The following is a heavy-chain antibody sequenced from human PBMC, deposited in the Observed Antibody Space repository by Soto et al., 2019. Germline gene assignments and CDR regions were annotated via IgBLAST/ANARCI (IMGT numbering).Heavy chain of an antibody. CDR1: GYSISSGYY. CDR3: ARVDNIVAVKWFDP. Sequence: SETLSLTCAVSGYSISSGYYWGWIRQPPGKGLEWIGSVHYSGSTYYNPSLKSRVTISIDTSKNQISLKLTSVTAADTAVYYCARVDNIVAVKWFDPWGQGTLVTVSS. D-gene: IGHD6-13*01. CDR2: VHYSGST. J-gene: IGHJ5*02. V-gene: IGHV4-38-2*01.